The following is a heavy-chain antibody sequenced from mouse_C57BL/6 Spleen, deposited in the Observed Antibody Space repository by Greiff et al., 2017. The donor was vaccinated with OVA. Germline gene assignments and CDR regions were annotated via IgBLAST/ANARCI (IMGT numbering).Heavy chain of an antibody. J-gene: IGHJ2*01. Sequence: EVKLMESGPGLVKPSQSLSLTCSVTGYSITSGYYWNWIRQFPGNKLEWMGYISYDGSNNYNPSLKNRISITRDTSKNQFFLKLNSVTTEDTATYYVARGEGLTTVVAGYYFDYWGQGTTLTVSS. CDR1: GYSITSGYY. V-gene: IGHV3-6*01. CDR3: ARGEGLTTVVAGYYFDY. CDR2: ISYDGSN. D-gene: IGHD1-1*01.